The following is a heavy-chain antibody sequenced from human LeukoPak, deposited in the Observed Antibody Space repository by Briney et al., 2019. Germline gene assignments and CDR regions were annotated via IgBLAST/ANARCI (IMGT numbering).Heavy chain of an antibody. CDR3: ARGPAYYDSSGYYYFDY. CDR2: INHSGST. D-gene: IGHD3-22*01. J-gene: IGHJ4*02. CDR1: GGSFSGYY. Sequence: ETLSLTCAVYGGSFSGYYWSWIRQPPGKGLEWIGEINHSGSTNYNPSLKSRVTISVDTSKNQFSLKLSSVTAADTAVYYCARGPAYYDSSGYYYFDYWGQGTLVTVSS. V-gene: IGHV4-34*01.